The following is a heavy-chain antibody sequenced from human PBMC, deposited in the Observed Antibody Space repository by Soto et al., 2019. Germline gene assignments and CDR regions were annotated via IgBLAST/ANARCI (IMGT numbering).Heavy chain of an antibody. J-gene: IGHJ6*03. CDR1: GYTFTRYG. V-gene: IGHV1-18*01. D-gene: IGHD5-12*01. CDR3: ARGTVASISQYHYFYMDV. Sequence: ASVNVSCKASGYTFTRYGVSWVRQAPGQGLEWMGRISGYNGNTNYAQKFQGRVTMITDTSTTTAYMELRSLRSDDTAVYYCARGTVASISQYHYFYMDVWGKGTTVTVSS. CDR2: ISGYNGNT.